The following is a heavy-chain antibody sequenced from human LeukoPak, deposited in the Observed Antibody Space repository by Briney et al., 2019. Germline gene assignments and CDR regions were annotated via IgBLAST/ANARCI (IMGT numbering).Heavy chain of an antibody. CDR3: ARGVEPLAANTLAY. V-gene: IGHV3-53*01. J-gene: IGHJ4*02. D-gene: IGHD1-14*01. CDR2: LYSDGNT. Sequence: PGGALRLSRGTPGFTLISKDKAWVRPAPGEGLEWVSLLYSDGNTKYADSVQGRFTISRDNSKNTLYLEMNSLSPDDTAVYYCARGVEPLAANTLAYWGQGTLVTVSS. CDR1: GFTLISKD.